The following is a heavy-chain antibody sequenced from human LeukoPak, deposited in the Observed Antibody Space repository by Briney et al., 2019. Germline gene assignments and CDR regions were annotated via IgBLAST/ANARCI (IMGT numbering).Heavy chain of an antibody. CDR1: GGSFSGYY. CDR2: INHSGST. CDR3: ASSFRGVVSFDY. V-gene: IGHV4-34*01. Sequence: SETLSLTCAVYGGSFSGYYWSWIRQPPGKGLEWIGEINHSGSTNYNPSLKSRVTISVDTSKNQFSLKLRSVTAADTAVYYCASSFRGVVSFDYWGQGTLVTV. J-gene: IGHJ4*02. D-gene: IGHD3-3*01.